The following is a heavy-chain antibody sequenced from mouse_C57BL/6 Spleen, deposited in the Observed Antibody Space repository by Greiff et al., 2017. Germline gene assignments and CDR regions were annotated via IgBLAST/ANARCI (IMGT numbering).Heavy chain of an antibody. CDR2: IDPENGDT. CDR1: GFNIKDDY. CDR3: TLYCSRAMDY. D-gene: IGHD1-1*01. Sequence: EVQLQQSGAELVRPGASVKLSCTASGFNIKDDYMHWVKQRPEQGLEWIGWIDPENGDTEYASKFQGKATITADTSSNTAYLQLSSLTSEDTAVYYCTLYCSRAMDYWGQGTSVTVSS. V-gene: IGHV14-4*01. J-gene: IGHJ4*01.